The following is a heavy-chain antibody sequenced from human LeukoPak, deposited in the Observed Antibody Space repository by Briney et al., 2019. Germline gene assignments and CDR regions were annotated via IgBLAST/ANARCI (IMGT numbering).Heavy chain of an antibody. Sequence: GGSLRLSCVGSGFIFGKYAMTWVRQAPGKRLEWVSTISGGGDSTWNADTVKGRFTVSRDNSKNTLYLQMSSLRVEDTAVYYCAKRGSSETRWYPFDYWGQGTLVTVSS. CDR2: ISGGGDST. CDR1: GFIFGKYA. CDR3: AKRGSSETRWYPFDY. V-gene: IGHV3-23*01. J-gene: IGHJ4*02. D-gene: IGHD2-15*01.